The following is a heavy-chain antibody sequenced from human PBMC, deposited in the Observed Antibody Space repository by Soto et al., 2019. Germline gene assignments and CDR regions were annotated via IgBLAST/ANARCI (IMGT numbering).Heavy chain of an antibody. V-gene: IGHV3-33*01. D-gene: IGHD2-21*01. CDR1: GFTFSSYA. J-gene: IGHJ6*02. CDR3: ARVCPCGDWTQFYGMDV. CDR2: IWFDGRNK. Sequence: QVQLVESGGGVVQPGRSLRLSCAASGFTFSSYAMHWVRQAPGKGLEWVAVIWFDGRNKYYVDSVKGRFALSRDNSKNMVYLQMDSLRAEDTAVYYCARVCPCGDWTQFYGMDVWGQGTTVTVSS.